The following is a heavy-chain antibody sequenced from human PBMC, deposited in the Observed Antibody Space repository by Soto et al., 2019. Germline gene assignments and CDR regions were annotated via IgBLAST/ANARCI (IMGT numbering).Heavy chain of an antibody. CDR3: ARWMVYYYDSSGYYDY. V-gene: IGHV1-2*02. CDR1: GYIFTGYY. CDR2: INPNSGGT. D-gene: IGHD3-22*01. J-gene: IGHJ4*02. Sequence: QVQRVQSGAEVKKPGASVKVSCKASGYIFTGYYMHWVGQAPGQGLEWTGWINPNSGGTNYAQKFQGRVTMTRDTSISTAYMELSRLRSDDTAVYYCARWMVYYYDSSGYYDYWGQGTLVTVSS.